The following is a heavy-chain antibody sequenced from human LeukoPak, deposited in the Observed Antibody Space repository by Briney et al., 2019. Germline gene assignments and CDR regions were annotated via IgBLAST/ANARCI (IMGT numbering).Heavy chain of an antibody. CDR3: VKGGWGSRSDY. V-gene: IGHV3-23*01. CDR1: GFTFNTNA. D-gene: IGHD7-27*01. CDR2: ISDGGTTT. Sequence: PGGSLRLSCATSGFTFNTNAMTWIRQAPGPGLEWVSGISDGGTTTYYADSVKGRFTVSRDNSKNTLFLQMNSLRVEDTAIYYGVKGGWGSRSDYGGQRTPVTVHS. J-gene: IGHJ4*02.